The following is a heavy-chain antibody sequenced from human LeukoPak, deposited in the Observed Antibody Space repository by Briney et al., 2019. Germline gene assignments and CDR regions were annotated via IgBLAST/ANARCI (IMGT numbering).Heavy chain of an antibody. J-gene: IGHJ4*02. V-gene: IGHV3-23*01. CDR2: ISGRGGST. CDR3: AKDTELGSSPYFDY. CDR1: GFTFSSYA. Sequence: GGSLRLSCAASGFTFSSYAMNWLRQAPGKGLEWVSCISGRGGSTYYADSMKGRFTISRDNSKNILYLQMSNLRAEDTAVYYCAKDTELGSSPYFDYWGQGTLVTVSS. D-gene: IGHD7-27*01.